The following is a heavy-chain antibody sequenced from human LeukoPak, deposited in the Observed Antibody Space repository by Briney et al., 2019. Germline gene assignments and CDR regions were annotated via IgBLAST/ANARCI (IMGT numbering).Heavy chain of an antibody. D-gene: IGHD2-21*02. V-gene: IGHV4-59*08. Sequence: SETLSLTCTVSGGSISSYYWSWIRQPPGKGLEWIGYISNTGSTKYNPSLKSRVTISVDTSKNQFSLKLSSVTAADTAVYYCARLLAYCGGDCYVLDHWGQGTLVTVSS. CDR1: GGSISSYY. J-gene: IGHJ4*02. CDR3: ARLLAYCGGDCYVLDH. CDR2: ISNTGST.